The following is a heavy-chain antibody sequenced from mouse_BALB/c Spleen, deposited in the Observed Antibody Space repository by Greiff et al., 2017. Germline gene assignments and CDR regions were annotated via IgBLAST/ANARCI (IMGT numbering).Heavy chain of an antibody. Sequence: EVKLVESGGGLVQPGGSLKLSCAASGFTFSSYGMSWVRQTPDKRLELVATINSNGGSTYYPDSVKGRFTISRDNAKNTLYLQMSSLKSEDTAMYYCARLGHYYGFYFDYWGQGTTLTVSS. CDR3: ARLGHYYGFYFDY. V-gene: IGHV5-6-3*01. J-gene: IGHJ2*01. CDR1: GFTFSSYG. CDR2: INSNGGST. D-gene: IGHD1-2*01.